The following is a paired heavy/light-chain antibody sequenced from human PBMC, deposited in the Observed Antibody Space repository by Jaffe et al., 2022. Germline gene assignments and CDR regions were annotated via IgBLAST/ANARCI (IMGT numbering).Light chain of an antibody. CDR3: SSYTSSSTLE. CDR2: DVS. V-gene: IGLV2-14*03. Sequence: QSALTQPASVSGSPGQSITISCTGTSSDVGGYNYVSWYQQHPGKAPKLMIYDVSNRPSGVSNRFSGSKSGNTASLTISGLQAEDEADYYCSSYTSSSTLEFGGGTKLTVL. CDR1: SSDVGGYNY. J-gene: IGLJ2*01.
Heavy chain of an antibody. CDR1: GGTFSSYA. J-gene: IGHJ6*03. CDR3: ARVPGGVTKSLYYYYYYYMDV. Sequence: QVQLVQSGAEVKKPGSSVKVSCKASGGTFSSYAISWVRQAPGQGLEWMGGIIPIFGTANYAQKFQGRVTITADESTSTAYMELSSLRSEDTAVYYCARVPGGVTKSLYYYYYYYMDVWGKGTTVTVSS. D-gene: IGHD2-21*02. V-gene: IGHV1-69*01. CDR2: IIPIFGTA.